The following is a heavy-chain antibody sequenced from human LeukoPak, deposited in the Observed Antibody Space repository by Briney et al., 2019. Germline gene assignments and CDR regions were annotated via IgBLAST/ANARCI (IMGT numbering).Heavy chain of an antibody. J-gene: IGHJ4*02. CDR3: AGGPILSTRTDYFDY. D-gene: IGHD3-3*01. CDR2: IYHSGST. Sequence: SQTLSLTCTLSGGSVSSDLYSWSWIRQPPGKGLEWIGYIYHSGSTYYNPSLKSRVTISVDRSKNQFSLKLSSVTAADTAVYYCAGGPILSTRTDYFDYWGQGTLVTVSS. V-gene: IGHV4-30-2*01. CDR1: GGSVSSDLYS.